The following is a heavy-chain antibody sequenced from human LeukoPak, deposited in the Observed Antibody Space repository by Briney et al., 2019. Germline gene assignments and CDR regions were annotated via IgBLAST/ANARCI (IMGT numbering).Heavy chain of an antibody. Sequence: PGGSLRLSCAASGFTFNNYGMNWVRQAPGKGLEWVSYISSSSSIIYYADSVKGRFTISRDNAKNSLYLQMNSLRAEDTAVYYCARDGEYYDFWSGYSPYYFDYWGQGTLVTVSS. V-gene: IGHV3-48*04. D-gene: IGHD3-3*01. CDR2: ISSSSSII. CDR3: ARDGEYYDFWSGYSPYYFDY. CDR1: GFTFNNYG. J-gene: IGHJ4*02.